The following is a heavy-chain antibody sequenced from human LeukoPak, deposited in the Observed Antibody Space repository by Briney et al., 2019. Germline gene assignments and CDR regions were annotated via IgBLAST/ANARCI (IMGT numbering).Heavy chain of an antibody. CDR1: GGSISSHY. CDR3: ARVFPGFDP. V-gene: IGHV4-59*11. Sequence: SETLSLTCTVSGGSISSHYWSWIRQPPGKGLEWIGYIYYSGSTNYNPSLKSRVTISVDTSKNQFSLKLSSVTAADTAVYYCARVFPGFDPWGQGTLATVSS. CDR2: IYYSGST. J-gene: IGHJ5*02.